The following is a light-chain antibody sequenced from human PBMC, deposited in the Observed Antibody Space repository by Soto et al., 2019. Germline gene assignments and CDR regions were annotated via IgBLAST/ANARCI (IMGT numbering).Light chain of an antibody. CDR3: SSYTSSSTLVL. CDR1: SSDVGGYNY. Sequence: QSALTQPASVSGSPGQSITISCTGTSSDVGGYNYVSWYQQHPGKAPKLMICDVSNRPSGVSNRFSGSKSGNTASLTISGLQAEDEADYYCSSYTSSSTLVLFCGGPKLTVL. J-gene: IGLJ2*01. V-gene: IGLV2-14*01. CDR2: DVS.